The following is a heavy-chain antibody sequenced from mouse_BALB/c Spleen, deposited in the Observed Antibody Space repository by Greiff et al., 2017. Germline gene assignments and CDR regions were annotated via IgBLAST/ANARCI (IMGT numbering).Heavy chain of an antibody. CDR3: TRTGNYEYYFDY. V-gene: IGHV1-15*01. J-gene: IGHJ2*01. D-gene: IGHD2-4*01. CDR2: IDPETGGT. Sequence: VQLQQSGAELVRPGASVTLSCKASGYTFTDYEMHWVKQTPVHGLEWIGAIDPETGGTAYNQKFKGKATLTADKSSSTAYMELRSLTSEDSAVYYCTRTGNYEYYFDYWGQGTTLTVSS. CDR1: GYTFTDYE.